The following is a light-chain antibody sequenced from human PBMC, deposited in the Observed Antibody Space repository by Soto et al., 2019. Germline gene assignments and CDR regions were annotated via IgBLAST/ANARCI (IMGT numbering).Light chain of an antibody. CDR1: SSNIGSNT. Sequence: QRVLTQPPSASGTPRQRVTISSSGSSSNIGSNTVNWYQQLPGTAPKLLIYSNNQRPSGVPDRFSGSKSGTSASLAISGLQSEDEADYYCAAWDDSLNGYVFGTGTKVTVL. J-gene: IGLJ1*01. CDR3: AAWDDSLNGYV. V-gene: IGLV1-44*01. CDR2: SNN.